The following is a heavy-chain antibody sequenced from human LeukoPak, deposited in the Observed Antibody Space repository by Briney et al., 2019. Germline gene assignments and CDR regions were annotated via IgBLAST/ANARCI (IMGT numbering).Heavy chain of an antibody. CDR2: IYHSGST. V-gene: IGHV4-30-2*01. D-gene: IGHD5-18*01. Sequence: SQTLSLTCAVSGGSISSGGYSWSWIRRPPGKGLEWIGYIYHSGSTYYNPSLKSRVTISVDRSKNQFSLKLSSVTAADTAVYYCARDTQRGYSYGYAFDIWGQGTMVTVSS. CDR3: ARDTQRGYSYGYAFDI. J-gene: IGHJ3*02. CDR1: GGSISSGGYS.